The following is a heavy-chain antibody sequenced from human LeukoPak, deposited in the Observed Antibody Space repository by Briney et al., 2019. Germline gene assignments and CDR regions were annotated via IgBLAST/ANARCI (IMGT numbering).Heavy chain of an antibody. D-gene: IGHD5-18*01. V-gene: IGHV3-48*03. J-gene: IGHJ4*02. CDR1: GFTFSSYE. Sequence: QPGGSLRLSCAASGFTFSSYEMNWVRQAPGKGLEWVSYISSSGSTIYYADSVKGRFTISRDNAENSLYLQMNSLRAEDTAVYYCARPQRRIQLWYFDYWGQGTLVTVSS. CDR3: ARPQRRIQLWYFDY. CDR2: ISSSGSTI.